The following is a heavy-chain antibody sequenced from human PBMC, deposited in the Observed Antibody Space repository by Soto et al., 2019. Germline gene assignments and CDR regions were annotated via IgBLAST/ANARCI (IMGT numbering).Heavy chain of an antibody. J-gene: IGHJ4*01. CDR2: GLRHEFV. V-gene: IGHV4-59*11. Sequence: QMHLQESGPGLVKPSETLSLTCTVSGGSISDHYLSWTRQPPGKGLERIGYGLRHEFVGTNPSLTSRVTISVDTSKKPFSLRLNSVTAADTAVYYGVAGPDHAKSAYWGQGTLVTVSS. CDR3: VAGPDHAKSAY. CDR1: GGSISDHY.